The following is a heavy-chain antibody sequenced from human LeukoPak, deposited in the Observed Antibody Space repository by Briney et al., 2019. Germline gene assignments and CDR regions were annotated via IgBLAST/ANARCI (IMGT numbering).Heavy chain of an antibody. CDR1: GFTSSNYG. D-gene: IGHD6-13*01. V-gene: IGHV3-33*01. CDR3: ARDRERAADLGY. J-gene: IGHJ4*02. CDR2: IWYDGSNE. Sequence: AGGSLRLSCAASGFTSSNYGMHWVRQAPGKGLELVANIWYDGSNEYYADSVKGRFTISRDNSKNTLFLQMNSLRAEDTAVYYCARDRERAADLGYWGQGTLVTVSS.